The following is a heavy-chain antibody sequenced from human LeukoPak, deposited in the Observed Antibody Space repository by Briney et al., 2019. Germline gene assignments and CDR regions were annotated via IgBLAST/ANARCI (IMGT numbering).Heavy chain of an antibody. CDR3: ARDRRDSSGYYHYDAFDI. Sequence: SETLSLTCTVSGGSISSYYWSWIRQPPGKGLEWIGYIYYSGSTNYNPSLKSRVTISVDTFKNQFSLRLSSVTAADTAVYYCARDRRDSSGYYHYDAFDIWGQGTMVTVSS. CDR1: GGSISSYY. CDR2: IYYSGST. V-gene: IGHV4-59*01. J-gene: IGHJ3*02. D-gene: IGHD3-22*01.